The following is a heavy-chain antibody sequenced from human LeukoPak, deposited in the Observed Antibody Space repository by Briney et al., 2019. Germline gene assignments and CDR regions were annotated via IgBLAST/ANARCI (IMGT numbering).Heavy chain of an antibody. CDR3: TREEVTGDY. J-gene: IGHJ4*02. CDR1: GFTFGDYA. CDR2: IRSKAYSGTT. Sequence: PGGSLRLSCTASGFTFGDYAMSWFRPAPGKGLEWVGFIRSKAYSGTTEYAASVKGRFTISRDDAKSIAYLQMNSLKTEDTAVYYCTREEVTGDYWGQGTLVTVSS. D-gene: IGHD2-21*02. V-gene: IGHV3-49*03.